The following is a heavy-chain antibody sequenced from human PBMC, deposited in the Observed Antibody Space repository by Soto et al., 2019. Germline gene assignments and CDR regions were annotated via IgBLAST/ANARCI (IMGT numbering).Heavy chain of an antibody. CDR3: ARVERGTATTVVDAFDI. D-gene: IGHD1-1*01. CDR1: GGFVSSGSYY. J-gene: IGHJ3*02. V-gene: IGHV4-61*01. Sequence: SETLSLTCAVYGGFVSSGSYYWSWIRQPPGKGLEWIGEMSHSGGTHSNPSLKSRVTISVDTSKNQFSLKMSSVTAADTALYYCARVERGTATTVVDAFDIWGPGTMVTVSS. CDR2: MSHSGGT.